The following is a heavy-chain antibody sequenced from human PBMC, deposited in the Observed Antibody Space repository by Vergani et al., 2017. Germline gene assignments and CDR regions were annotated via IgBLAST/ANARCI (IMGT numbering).Heavy chain of an antibody. CDR3: ANLREVDV. CDR2: ISYDGSNK. CDR1: GFTFSSYG. Sequence: QVQLVESGEGVVQPGRSLRLSCAASGFTFSSYGMHWVRQAPGKGLEWVAVISYDGSNKYYADSVKGRFTISRDNYKNTLYLQMNSLRAEDTAVYYCANLREVDVWGQGTTVTVSS. V-gene: IGHV3-30*18. J-gene: IGHJ6*02.